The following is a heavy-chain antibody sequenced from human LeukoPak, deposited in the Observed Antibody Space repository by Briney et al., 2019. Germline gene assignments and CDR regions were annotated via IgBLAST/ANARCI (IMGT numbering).Heavy chain of an antibody. Sequence: GASVNVSCKASGYAFTGYYMHWVRQAPGQGLEWMGRINPNSGGTNYAQKCQGRVTMTRDTSISTAYMELSRLRSDDTAVYYCARDRSGYSLFDYWGQGTLVTVSS. V-gene: IGHV1-2*06. CDR2: INPNSGGT. J-gene: IGHJ4*02. CDR1: GYAFTGYY. CDR3: ARDRSGYSLFDY. D-gene: IGHD3-22*01.